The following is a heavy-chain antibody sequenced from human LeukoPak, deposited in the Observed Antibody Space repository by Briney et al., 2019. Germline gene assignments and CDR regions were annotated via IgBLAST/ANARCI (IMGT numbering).Heavy chain of an antibody. D-gene: IGHD3-22*01. J-gene: IGHJ4*02. V-gene: IGHV3-53*01. CDR3: ARDLNYYDSSGYGH. Sequence: QAGGSLRLSCAASGFTVSSNYMSWVRQAPGKGLEWVSVIYSGGSTYYADSVKGRFTISRDNSKNTLYLQMNSLRAEDTAVYYCARDLNYYDSSGYGHWGQGTLVTVSS. CDR1: GFTVSSNY. CDR2: IYSGGST.